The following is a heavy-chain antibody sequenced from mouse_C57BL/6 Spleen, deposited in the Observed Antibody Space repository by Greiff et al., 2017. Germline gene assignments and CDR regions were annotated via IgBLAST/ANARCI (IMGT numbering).Heavy chain of an antibody. Sequence: EVKLLESGPGLVKPSQSLSLPCSVTGYSITSGYYWNWIRQFPGNKLEWMGYISYDGSNNYNPSLKNRISITRDTSKNQFFLKLNSVTTEDTATYYCAQIYYGNYVGYWGQGTTLTVSS. D-gene: IGHD2-1*01. J-gene: IGHJ2*01. CDR1: GYSITSGYY. CDR3: AQIYYGNYVGY. CDR2: ISYDGSN. V-gene: IGHV3-6*01.